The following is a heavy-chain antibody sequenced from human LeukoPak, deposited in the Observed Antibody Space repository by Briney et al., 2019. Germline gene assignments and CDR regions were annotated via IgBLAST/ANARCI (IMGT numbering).Heavy chain of an antibody. CDR1: RFTFSTYW. CDR2: INSDGSST. D-gene: IGHD1-1*01. Sequence: PGGSLRLSCAASRFTFSTYWMHWVRQAPGKGLVWVSRINSDGSSTDYADSVKGRFTISRDNAKNTLYLQMNSLRAEDTALYYCAKGLERESRLDSWGQGTLVTVSS. V-gene: IGHV3-74*01. CDR3: AKGLERESRLDS. J-gene: IGHJ4*02.